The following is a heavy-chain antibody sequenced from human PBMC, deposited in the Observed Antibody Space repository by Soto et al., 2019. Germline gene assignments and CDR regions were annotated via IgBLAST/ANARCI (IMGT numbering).Heavy chain of an antibody. CDR3: ITVEVPAGTTDCGYYYYYMDV. V-gene: IGHV3-15*01. J-gene: IGHJ6*03. CDR2: IKSRIDDETT. CDR1: GLTFSNAW. D-gene: IGHD2-2*01. Sequence: EVQVVESGGGLVKPGGSLRLSCEGSGLTFSNAWMSWVRQAPGKGLEWVGRIKSRIDDETTEYAAPVKGRFTISRDDSKNTLYLQMNNLKTEDTAMYYCITVEVPAGTTDCGYYYYYMDVWGKGTTVTVSS.